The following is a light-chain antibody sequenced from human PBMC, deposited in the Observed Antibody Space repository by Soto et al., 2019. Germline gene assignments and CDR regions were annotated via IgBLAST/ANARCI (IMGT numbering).Light chain of an antibody. J-gene: IGKJ1*01. CDR1: QGIRND. CDR2: HAS. Sequence: AVQLTQSPSSLSASVGDRVTIXCRASQGIRNDLGWYQQKPGTAPKVLIYHASNLQSGVPSRFSGSGSGTEFTLTISSLQPDDFATYYCQQYETFSGTFGPGTKV. CDR3: QQYETFSGT. V-gene: IGKV1-13*02.